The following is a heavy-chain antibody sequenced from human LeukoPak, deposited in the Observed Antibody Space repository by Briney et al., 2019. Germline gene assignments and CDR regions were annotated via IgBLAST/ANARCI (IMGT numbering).Heavy chain of an antibody. CDR2: INHSGST. CDR3: ARGSFGRYDYVWGSYRYQYYFDY. CDR1: GGSFSGCY. J-gene: IGHJ4*02. Sequence: SETLSLTCAVYGGSFSGCYWSWIRQPPGKGLEWIGEINHSGSTNYNPSLKSRVTISVDTSKNQFSLKLSSVTAADTAVYYCARGSFGRYDYVWGSYRYQYYFDYWGQGTLVTVSS. V-gene: IGHV4-34*01. D-gene: IGHD3-16*02.